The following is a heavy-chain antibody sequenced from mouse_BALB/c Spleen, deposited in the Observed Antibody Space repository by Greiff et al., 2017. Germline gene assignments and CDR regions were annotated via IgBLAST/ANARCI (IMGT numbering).Heavy chain of an antibody. J-gene: IGHJ2*01. CDR3: ARIYYGSSFDD. Sequence: EVMLVESGGGLVQPGGSRKLSCAASGFTFSDYGMAWVRQAPGKGPEWVAFISNLAYSIYYADTVTGRFTISRENAKNTLYLEMSSLRSEDTAMYYCARIYYGSSFDDWGQGTTLTVSS. CDR2: ISNLAYSI. CDR1: GFTFSDYG. V-gene: IGHV5-15*02. D-gene: IGHD1-1*01.